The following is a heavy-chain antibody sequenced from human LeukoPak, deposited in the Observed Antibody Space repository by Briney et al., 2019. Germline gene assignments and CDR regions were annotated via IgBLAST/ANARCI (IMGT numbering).Heavy chain of an antibody. CDR2: IIPIFGTA. D-gene: IGHD3-22*01. J-gene: IGHJ1*01. CDR3: AISSGYYQYGDFQH. Sequence: GASVKVSCKAPGGTFSSYAINWVRQAPGQGLEWMGGIIPIFGTANYAQKFQGRVTITTDESTSTAYMELSSLRSEDTAVYYCAISSGYYQYGDFQHWGQGTLVTVSS. CDR1: GGTFSSYA. V-gene: IGHV1-69*05.